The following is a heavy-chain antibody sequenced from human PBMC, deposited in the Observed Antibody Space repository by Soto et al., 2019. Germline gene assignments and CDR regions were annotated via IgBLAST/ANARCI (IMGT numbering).Heavy chain of an antibody. D-gene: IGHD3-22*01. CDR2: IYYSGST. CDR3: ARDLYYDSSGYYDY. CDR1: GGSISSYY. J-gene: IGHJ4*02. V-gene: IGHV4-59*01. Sequence: SETLSLTCTVSGGSISSYYWSWIRQPPGKGLEWIGYIYYSGSTNYNPSLKSRVTISVDTSKNQFSLKLSSVTAADTAVYYCARDLYYDSSGYYDYWGQGTLVIVSS.